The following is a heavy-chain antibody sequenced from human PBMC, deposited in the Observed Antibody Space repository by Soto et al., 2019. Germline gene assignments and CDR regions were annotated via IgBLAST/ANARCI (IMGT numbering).Heavy chain of an antibody. CDR3: ARDPRNYYDSRSGAFDI. D-gene: IGHD3-22*01. J-gene: IGHJ3*02. CDR1: GGSISSSNW. CDR2: IYHSGST. V-gene: IGHV4-4*02. Sequence: SETLSLTCAVSGGSISSSNWWSWVRQPPGKGLEWIGEIYHSGSTNYNPSLKSRVTISVDKSKNQFSLKLSSVTAADTAVYYCARDPRNYYDSRSGAFDIWGQGTMVTVSS.